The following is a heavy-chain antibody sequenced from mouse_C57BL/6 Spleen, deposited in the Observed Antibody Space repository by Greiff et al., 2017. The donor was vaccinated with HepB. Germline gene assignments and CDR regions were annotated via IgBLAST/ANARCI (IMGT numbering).Heavy chain of an antibody. CDR1: GYSFTDYN. CDR2: INPNYGTT. Sequence: EVKLMESGPELVKPGASVKISCKASGYSFTDYNMNWVKQSNGKSLEWIGVINPNYGTTSYNQKFKGKATLTVDQSSSTAYMQLNSLTSEDSAVYYCARTGYSNYVDYFDYWGQGTTLTVSS. V-gene: IGHV1-39*01. CDR3: ARTGYSNYVDYFDY. D-gene: IGHD2-5*01. J-gene: IGHJ2*01.